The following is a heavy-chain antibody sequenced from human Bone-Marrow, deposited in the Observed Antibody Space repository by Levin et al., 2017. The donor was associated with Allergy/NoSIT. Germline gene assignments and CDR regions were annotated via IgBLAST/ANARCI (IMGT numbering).Heavy chain of an antibody. D-gene: IGHD3-22*01. CDR3: AKQALDTTGYSGVWYFDP. CDR1: GFTFSNYA. CDR2: IGGSGATT. Sequence: GGSLRLSCAASGFTFSNYAMSWVRQAPGKGLEWVSSIGGSGATTYDADSVRGRFTNSRDNSKNTLYLQMNSLRAEDTAIYYCAKQALDTTGYSGVWYFDPWGRGTLVTVSP. V-gene: IGHV3-23*01. J-gene: IGHJ2*01.